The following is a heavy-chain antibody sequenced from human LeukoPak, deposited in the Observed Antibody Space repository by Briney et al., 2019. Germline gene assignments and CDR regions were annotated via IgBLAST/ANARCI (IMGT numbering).Heavy chain of an antibody. J-gene: IGHJ1*01. Sequence: PSETLSLTCTVSGDSIRRHYWNWLRQPPGKGLEWIGYIYDSGSSNYNPSLKSRVTMSIDTPRNRFSLRLSSVTAADTAVYFCARLGPYCAGGNCYRYFQHWGQGALVTVSS. CDR1: GDSIRRHY. D-gene: IGHD2-21*01. CDR3: ARLGPYCAGGNCYRYFQH. V-gene: IGHV4-59*08. CDR2: IYDSGSS.